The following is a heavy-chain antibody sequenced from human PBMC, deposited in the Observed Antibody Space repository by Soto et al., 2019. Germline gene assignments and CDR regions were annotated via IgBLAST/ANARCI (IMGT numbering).Heavy chain of an antibody. V-gene: IGHV3-33*01. J-gene: IGHJ2*01. D-gene: IGHD2-8*02. CDR3: SAGGGRGYFDL. Sequence: QVQLVESGGGVVQPGRSLRLSCAASGFTFSSYGMHWVRQAPGKGLEWVAVIWYDGSNKYYADSVKGRFTISRDNSKNTLYRQMNSLRAEDTAVYYCSAGGGRGYFDLWGRGTLVTVSS. CDR1: GFTFSSYG. CDR2: IWYDGSNK.